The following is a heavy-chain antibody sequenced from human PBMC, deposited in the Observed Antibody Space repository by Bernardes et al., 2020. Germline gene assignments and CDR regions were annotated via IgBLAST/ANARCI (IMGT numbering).Heavy chain of an antibody. D-gene: IGHD3-9*01. CDR2: ISSSSSYI. V-gene: IGHV3-21*01. Sequence: GGSLRLSCAASRFTFSSNSLNWVRQAPGKGLEWVSSISSSSSYIYYADSAKGRFTISRDNAKNSLHLQMNSLRAEDTAVYYCASGPDIFSDYYYYMDVWGKGTTGTVSS. CDR1: RFTFSSNS. J-gene: IGHJ6*03. CDR3: ASGPDIFSDYYYYMDV.